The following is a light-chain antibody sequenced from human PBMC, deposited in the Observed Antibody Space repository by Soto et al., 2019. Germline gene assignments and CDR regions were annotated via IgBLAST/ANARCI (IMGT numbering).Light chain of an antibody. CDR3: QEYNSHSRYT. CDR2: TAS. CDR1: QSISSW. J-gene: IGKJ2*01. Sequence: DIQMTQSPSTLSASVGDRVTITCRASQSISSWLAWYQQKPGKAPKLLIYTASSLESGVPSRFSGSGSGTEFTLTISSLQPDDFATYYCQEYNSHSRYTFGQGIKLEIK. V-gene: IGKV1-5*03.